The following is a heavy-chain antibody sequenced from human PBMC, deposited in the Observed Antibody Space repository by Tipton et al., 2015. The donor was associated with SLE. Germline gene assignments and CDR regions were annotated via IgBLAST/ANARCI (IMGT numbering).Heavy chain of an antibody. CDR3: ARVKVGGNWFDP. D-gene: IGHD3-22*01. V-gene: IGHV3-7*01. J-gene: IGHJ5*02. CDR1: GFTFSSYW. CDR2: IKQDGSEK. Sequence: SLRLSCAASGFTFSSYWMSWVRQAPGKGLEWVANIKQDGSEKYYVDSVKGRFTISRDNAKNSPYLQMNSLRAEDTAVYYCARVKVGGNWFDPWGQGTLVTVSS.